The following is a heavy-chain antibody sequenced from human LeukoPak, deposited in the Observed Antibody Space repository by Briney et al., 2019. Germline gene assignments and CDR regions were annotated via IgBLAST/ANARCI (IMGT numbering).Heavy chain of an antibody. D-gene: IGHD3-3*01. V-gene: IGHV4-39*07. Sequence: SETLSLTCTVSGGSISSSSYYWGWIRQPPGKGLEWIGSIYYSGSTYYNPSLKSRVTISVDTSKNQFSLKLSSVTAADTAVYYCASGVYDFRNFDYWGQGTLVTVSS. CDR1: GGSISSSSYY. CDR2: IYYSGST. CDR3: ASGVYDFRNFDY. J-gene: IGHJ4*02.